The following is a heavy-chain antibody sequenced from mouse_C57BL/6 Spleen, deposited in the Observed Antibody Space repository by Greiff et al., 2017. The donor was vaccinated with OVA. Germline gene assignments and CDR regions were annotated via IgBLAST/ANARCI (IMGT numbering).Heavy chain of an antibody. V-gene: IGHV1-15*01. D-gene: IGHD1-1*01. CDR2: IDPETGGT. J-gene: IGHJ3*01. CDR1: GYTFTDYE. CDR3: TRAESSSAWFAY. Sequence: QVQLKQSGAELVRPGASVTLSCKASGYTFTDYEMHWVKQTPVHGLEWIGAIDPETGGTAYNQKFKGKAILTADKSSSTAYMELRSLTSEDSAVYYCTRAESSSAWFAYWGQGTLVTVSA.